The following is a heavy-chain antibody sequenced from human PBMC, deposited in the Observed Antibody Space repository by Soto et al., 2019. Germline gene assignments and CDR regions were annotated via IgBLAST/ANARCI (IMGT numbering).Heavy chain of an antibody. J-gene: IGHJ6*02. V-gene: IGHV6-1*01. CDR1: GDSVSSNSAA. CDR3: ARDSPAPDGWYYYHYGMDV. Sequence: SQTLSLTCAISGDSVSSNSAAWNWIRQSPSRGLEWLGRTYYRSKWYNDYAVSVKSRITINPDTSKNQFSLQLNSVTPEDTAVYYCARDSPAPDGWYYYHYGMDVWGQGTTVPVAS. CDR2: TYYRSKWYN. D-gene: IGHD6-19*01.